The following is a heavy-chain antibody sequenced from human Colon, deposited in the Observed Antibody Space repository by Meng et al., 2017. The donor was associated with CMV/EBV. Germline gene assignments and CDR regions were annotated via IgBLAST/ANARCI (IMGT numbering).Heavy chain of an antibody. CDR3: AKTSDCGSVDCYRHTDC. CDR1: GFTFRNYA. D-gene: IGHD2-21*02. CDR2: ISANGEAT. J-gene: IGHJ4*02. Sequence: GESLKISCAASGFTFRNYAMTWVRQVPGKGLEWVSSISANGEATNYAESVKGRFTLSRDNSKNTVSLEMSDLRPDDTAFYYCAKTSDCGSVDCYRHTDCWGQGTLVTVSS. V-gene: IGHV3-23*01.